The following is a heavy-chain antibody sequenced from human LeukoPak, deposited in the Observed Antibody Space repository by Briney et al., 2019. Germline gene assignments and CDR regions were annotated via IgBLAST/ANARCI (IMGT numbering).Heavy chain of an antibody. CDR2: IIAMFGTA. CDR1: GGTFSSYG. D-gene: IGHD3-22*01. V-gene: IGHV1-69*05. CDR3: ARVGQGYYDCYGFYYFEY. J-gene: IGHJ4*02. Sequence: SVKVSCKASGGTFSSYGISWVRQAPGQGLQWMGRIIAMFGTADYAQKFQGRVTITTDESTSTVYMELSSLRSEDTAVYYCARVGQGYYDCYGFYYFEYWGQGTLVTVSS.